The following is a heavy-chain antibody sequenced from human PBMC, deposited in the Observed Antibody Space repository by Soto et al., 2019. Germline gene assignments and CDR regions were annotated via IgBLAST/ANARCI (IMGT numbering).Heavy chain of an antibody. CDR3: AKGAYYYDSSGYPGGMDV. CDR1: GFTFSSYG. CDR2: ISYDGSNK. J-gene: IGHJ6*02. V-gene: IGHV3-30*18. D-gene: IGHD3-22*01. Sequence: QVQLVESGGGVVQPGRSLRLSCAASGFTFSSYGMHWVRQAPGKGLEWVAVISYDGSNKYYADSVKGRFTISRDNSKNTLYLQMNSLRDEDTAVYYCAKGAYYYDSSGYPGGMDVWGQGTTVTVSS.